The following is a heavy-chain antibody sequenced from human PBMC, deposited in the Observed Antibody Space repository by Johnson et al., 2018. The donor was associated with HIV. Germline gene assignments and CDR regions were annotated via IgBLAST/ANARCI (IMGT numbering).Heavy chain of an antibody. J-gene: IGHJ3*02. CDR1: GFTFSYYS. V-gene: IGHV3-30-3*01. CDR2: ISHDGSNK. D-gene: IGHD5-12*01. Sequence: QVQLVESGGGVVQPGRSLRLSCAASGFTFSYYSMHWVRQAPGKGLEWVAVISHDGSNKYYADSVKGRFTISRDNAKNSLYLQMNSLRVEDTAVYYCARDESGYDEGFDAFDIWGQGTMVTVSS. CDR3: ARDESGYDEGFDAFDI.